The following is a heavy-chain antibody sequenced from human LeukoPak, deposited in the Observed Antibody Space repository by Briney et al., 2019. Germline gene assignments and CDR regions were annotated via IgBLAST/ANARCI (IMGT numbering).Heavy chain of an antibody. Sequence: SETLSLTCTVSGGSIRSGDYYWSWIRQPPGTGLEWIGYIYYSGSAYYNPSLKSRVMMSVDTSKNQFSLKLSSVTAADTAVYFCATYYGVRNAFDIWGQGTMVTVSS. D-gene: IGHD3-22*01. CDR1: GGSIRSGDYY. J-gene: IGHJ3*02. CDR2: IYYSGSA. V-gene: IGHV4-30-4*01. CDR3: ATYYGVRNAFDI.